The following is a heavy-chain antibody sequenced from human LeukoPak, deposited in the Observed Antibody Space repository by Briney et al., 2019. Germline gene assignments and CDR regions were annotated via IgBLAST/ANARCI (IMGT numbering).Heavy chain of an antibody. CDR2: VYYSGST. CDR3: ARSGTGTGQFDY. Sequence: SETLSLTCTVSGGSISSYYWSWIRQPPGKGLEWIGYVYYSGSTNYNPSLKSRVTISVDTSKNQFSLKLSSVTAADTAVYYCARSGTGTGQFDYWGQGTLVTVSS. D-gene: IGHD1-1*01. V-gene: IGHV4-59*01. CDR1: GGSISSYY. J-gene: IGHJ4*02.